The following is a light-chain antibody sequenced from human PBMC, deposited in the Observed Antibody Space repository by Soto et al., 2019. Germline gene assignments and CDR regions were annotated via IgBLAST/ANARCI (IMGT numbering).Light chain of an antibody. CDR1: QSVSTY. CDR3: QQCNNWPWT. Sequence: DNVLTQSPDTLSLSPGERATLSCRASQSVSTYLAWYQQKPGQAPRLLIYDASDRATGIPARFSGSGSGTDFTLTISSLEPEDFAVYYCQQCNNWPWTFGQGTKVEIK. V-gene: IGKV3-11*01. J-gene: IGKJ1*01. CDR2: DAS.